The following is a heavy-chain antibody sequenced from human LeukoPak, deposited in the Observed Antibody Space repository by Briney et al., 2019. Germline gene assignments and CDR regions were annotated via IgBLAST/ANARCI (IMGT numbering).Heavy chain of an antibody. V-gene: IGHV3-33*01. D-gene: IGHD3-16*01. CDR1: GFTFSSHG. CDR2: IWYDGSDK. J-gene: IGHJ4*02. CDR3: ARDRVFHYFDY. Sequence: PGGSLRLSCAASGFTFSSHGMHWVRQAPGKGLEWVAVIWYDGSDKYYADSVKGRFTISRDNSKNTLYLQMTSLRADDTAVYYCARDRVFHYFDYWGQGALVTVSS.